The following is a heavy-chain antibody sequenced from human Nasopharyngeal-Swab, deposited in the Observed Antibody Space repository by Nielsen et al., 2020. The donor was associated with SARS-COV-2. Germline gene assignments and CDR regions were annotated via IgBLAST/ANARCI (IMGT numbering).Heavy chain of an antibody. CDR2: IYNSGST. V-gene: IGHV4-39*01. CDR1: GDSISRSSYY. Sequence: GSLRLSCTVSGDSISRSSYYWGSIRQPPGKGLEWIGSIYNSGSTYYNPSLKSRVTISVDTSKNQFSLKLSSVTAADTAVFYCARQANYYERSGYFDRWGQGTLVTVSS. CDR3: ARQANYYERSGYFDR. D-gene: IGHD3-22*01. J-gene: IGHJ4*02.